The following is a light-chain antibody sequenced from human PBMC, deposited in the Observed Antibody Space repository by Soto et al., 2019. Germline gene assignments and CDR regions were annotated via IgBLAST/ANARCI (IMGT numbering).Light chain of an antibody. CDR1: HIINNNY. CDR2: GAS. CDR3: QQYGSSPLT. J-gene: IGKJ4*01. V-gene: IGKV3-20*01. Sequence: EIVLTQSPGTLSLSPGEGAILSCRASHIINNNYLAWYQQKPGQAPRLIIYGASSRATVIPDRFSGSGSGTDFTLTISRLEPEDFAVYYCQQYGSSPLTFGGGTKVDIK.